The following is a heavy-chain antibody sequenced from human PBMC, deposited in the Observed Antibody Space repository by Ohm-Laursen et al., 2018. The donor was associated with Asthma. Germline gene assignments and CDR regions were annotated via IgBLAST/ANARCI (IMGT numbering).Heavy chain of an antibody. V-gene: IGHV3-21*01. CDR2: ISTASTFT. CDR1: GYTFSRYS. D-gene: IGHD1-26*01. J-gene: IGHJ1*01. CDR3: ARIGPEWELPGREYSLHH. Sequence: SLRLSCTASGYTFSRYSIHWVRQVPGKGLEWVVSISTASTFTYYADSVRGRFTTSRDNAKNSVYLQMNSLRAEDTALYYCARIGPEWELPGREYSLHHWGQGTQVTVSS.